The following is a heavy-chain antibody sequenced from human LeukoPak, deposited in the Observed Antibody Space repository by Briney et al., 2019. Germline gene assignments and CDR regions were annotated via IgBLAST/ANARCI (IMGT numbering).Heavy chain of an antibody. CDR3: ARGPPYFGSGNYYHIFDY. CDR2: IYSGGST. D-gene: IGHD3-10*01. CDR1: GFTVSNNY. J-gene: IGHJ4*02. V-gene: IGHV3-53*01. Sequence: GGSLRLSCAASGFTVSNNYMSWVRQAPGKGLEWVSVIYSGGSTYYADSVKGRFTISRDNSKNTLYLQMNSLRAEDTAVYYCARGPPYFGSGNYYHIFDYWGQGTLVTVSS.